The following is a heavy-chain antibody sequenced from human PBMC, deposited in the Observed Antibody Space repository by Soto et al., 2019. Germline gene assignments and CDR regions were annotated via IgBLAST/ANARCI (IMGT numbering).Heavy chain of an antibody. J-gene: IGHJ6*02. CDR2: IYPGDSDT. CDR3: ARHKERDFWSGCGDYYYDMDV. CDR1: GYSFTSYW. D-gene: IGHD3-3*01. V-gene: IGHV5-51*01. Sequence: PGEALKISCKGSGYSFTSYWIGWVRQMPGKGLEWMGIIYPGDSDTRYSPSFQGQVTISADKSISTAYLQWSSLKASDTAMYYCARHKERDFWSGCGDYYYDMDVWGRGTTVTVSS.